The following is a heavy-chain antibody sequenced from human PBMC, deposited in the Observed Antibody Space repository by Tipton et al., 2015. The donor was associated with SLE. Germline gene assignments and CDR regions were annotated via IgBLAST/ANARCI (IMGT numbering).Heavy chain of an antibody. D-gene: IGHD3-22*01. J-gene: IGHJ4*02. Sequence: TLSLTCTVSGGSISSYYWSWIRQPPGKGLESIGYIYYSGSTNYNPSLKSRVTISVDTSKNQFSLKLSSVTAADTAVYYCARGLYYYDSSGYPGYWGQGTLVTVSS. CDR1: GGSISSYY. CDR3: ARGLYYYDSSGYPGY. CDR2: IYYSGST. V-gene: IGHV4-59*12.